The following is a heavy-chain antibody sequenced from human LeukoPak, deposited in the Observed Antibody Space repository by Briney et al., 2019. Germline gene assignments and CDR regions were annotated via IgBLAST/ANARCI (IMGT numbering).Heavy chain of an antibody. CDR2: IIPILGIA. J-gene: IGHJ5*02. Sequence: ASVKVSCKASGGTSSSYAISWVRQAPGQGLEWMGRIIPILGIANYAQKFQGRVTITADKSTSTAYMELSSLRSEDTAVYYCARERRWLQHKAYNWFDPWGQGTLVTVSS. CDR1: GGTSSSYA. D-gene: IGHD5-24*01. V-gene: IGHV1-69*04. CDR3: ARERRWLQHKAYNWFDP.